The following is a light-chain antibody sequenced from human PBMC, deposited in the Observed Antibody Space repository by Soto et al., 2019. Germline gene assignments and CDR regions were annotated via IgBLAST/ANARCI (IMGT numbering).Light chain of an antibody. CDR2: GAS. CDR1: QSINSE. V-gene: IGKV3-15*01. CDR3: QQGHNWPLT. Sequence: EIVMTRSPATLSLSPGERAALSCRASQSINSELAWYQQKPGQPPRLLIYGASTRATGVPARFTGSESGSEFTLTISGLQSEDFAVYYCQQGHNWPLTFGQGTRLE. J-gene: IGKJ2*01.